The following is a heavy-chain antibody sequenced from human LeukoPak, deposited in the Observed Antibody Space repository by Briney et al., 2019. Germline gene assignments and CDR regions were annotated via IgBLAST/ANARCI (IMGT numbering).Heavy chain of an antibody. Sequence: SVKVSCKASGGTFSSYALSWVRQAPGQGLEWMGRIIPIFGTADYAQKFQDRVTITTDDSTSTAYMELSSLRSEDTAVYYCARVESLGYCTCGSCYSGWFDPWGQGTLVTVSS. CDR2: IIPIFGTA. J-gene: IGHJ5*02. V-gene: IGHV1-69*05. CDR1: GGTFSSYA. CDR3: ARVESLGYCTCGSCYSGWFDP. D-gene: IGHD2-15*01.